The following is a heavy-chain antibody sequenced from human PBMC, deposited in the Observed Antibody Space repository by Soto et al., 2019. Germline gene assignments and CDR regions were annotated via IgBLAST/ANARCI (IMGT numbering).Heavy chain of an antibody. Sequence: SETLSLTCTVSGGSVTNSSYYWGWIRQSPGKGLEWIGSVYYRGRSYSKSSVKSRVTISVDTSKNRFSLSLNSVTASDTAVYFCVSQRTTVPTQAYFDYWGPGALVTLL. CDR2: VYYRGRS. J-gene: IGHJ4*02. D-gene: IGHD4-17*01. CDR1: GGSVTNSSYY. CDR3: VSQRTTVPTQAYFDY. V-gene: IGHV4-39*01.